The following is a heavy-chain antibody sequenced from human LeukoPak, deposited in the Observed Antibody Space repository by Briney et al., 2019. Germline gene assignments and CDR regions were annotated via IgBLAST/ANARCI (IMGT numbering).Heavy chain of an antibody. Sequence: KPSETLSLTCTVSGGSISSYYWSWIRQPPGKGLEWIGYIYYSGSTNYNPSHKSRVTISVDTSKNQFSLKLSSVTAADTAVYYCARTKSRYGGNSNFDYWGQGALVTVSS. D-gene: IGHD4-23*01. CDR2: IYYSGST. CDR1: GGSISSYY. CDR3: ARTKSRYGGNSNFDY. V-gene: IGHV4-59*01. J-gene: IGHJ4*02.